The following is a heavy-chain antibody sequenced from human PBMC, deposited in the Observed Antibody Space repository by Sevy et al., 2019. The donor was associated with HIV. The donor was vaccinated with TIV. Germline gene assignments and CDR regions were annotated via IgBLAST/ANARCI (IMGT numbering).Heavy chain of an antibody. V-gene: IGHV4-38-2*02. J-gene: IGHJ5*02. CDR1: GYSISSGYY. CDR3: ARGELYSGGGGDCSGGSCYSGLWFDP. CDR2: IYHSGST. D-gene: IGHD2-15*01. Sequence: SETLSLTCTVSGYSISSGYYWGWIRQPPGKGLEWIGSIYHSGSTYYNPSLKSRVTISVDTSKDQVSLKLSSVTAADTAVYYCARGELYSGGGGDCSGGSCYSGLWFDPWGQGTLVTVSS.